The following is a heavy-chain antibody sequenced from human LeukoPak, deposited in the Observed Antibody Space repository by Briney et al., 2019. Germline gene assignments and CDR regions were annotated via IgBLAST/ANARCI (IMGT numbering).Heavy chain of an antibody. CDR1: GFTFSSYG. J-gene: IGHJ4*02. CDR3: AKERYYDFWSGYFDY. V-gene: IGHV3-33*06. CDR2: IWYDGSNK. Sequence: GGSLRLSCAASGFTFSSYGMHWVRQAPGKGLEWVAVIWYDGSNKYYADSVKGRFTISRDNSKNTLYLQMNSLRAEDTAVYYCAKERYYDFWSGYFDYWGQGTLVTVSS. D-gene: IGHD3-3*01.